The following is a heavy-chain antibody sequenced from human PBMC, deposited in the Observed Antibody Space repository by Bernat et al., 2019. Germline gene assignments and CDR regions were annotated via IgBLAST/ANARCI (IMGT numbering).Heavy chain of an antibody. J-gene: IGHJ5*01. D-gene: IGHD6-6*01. CDR2: ISAYNGNT. Sequence: QVHLVQSGAEVKKPGASVKVSCKASGYSFTHYGITWVRQAPGQGLEWMGWISAYNGNTDYAQKLQGRVTMTTDTSTSTAYMELKSLRSDDTATYYGARDFEYSSSSNWFDSWGQGTLVTVSS. CDR1: GYSFTHYG. CDR3: ARDFEYSSSSNWFDS. V-gene: IGHV1-18*01.